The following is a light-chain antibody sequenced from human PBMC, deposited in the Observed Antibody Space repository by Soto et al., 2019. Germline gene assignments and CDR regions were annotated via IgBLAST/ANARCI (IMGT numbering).Light chain of an antibody. V-gene: IGLV2-23*01. CDR1: GKVVGSYDL. Sequence: QSALTQPASVSGSPGRSINTSCTGTGKVVGSYDLVSWYQLHPGKAPKLVIYEANKRPSGISGRFSVSKSGNTASLTISGLQAEDEAHYYCCSYARGRIWVFGGGTKLTVL. CDR2: EAN. CDR3: CSYARGRIWV. J-gene: IGLJ3*02.